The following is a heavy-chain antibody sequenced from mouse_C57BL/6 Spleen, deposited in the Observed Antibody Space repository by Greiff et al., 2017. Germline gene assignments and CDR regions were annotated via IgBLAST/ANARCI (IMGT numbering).Heavy chain of an antibody. CDR2: IYPGDGDT. D-gene: IGHD1-1*01. J-gene: IGHJ2*01. Sequence: VQLQQSGAELVKPGASVKISCKASGYAFSSYWMNWVKQRPGKGLEWIGQIYPGDGDTNYNGKFKGKATLTADKSSSTAYMQLSSLTSEDSAVYFWARDYYGSSFDYWGQGTTLTVSS. CDR3: ARDYYGSSFDY. CDR1: GYAFSSYW. V-gene: IGHV1-80*01.